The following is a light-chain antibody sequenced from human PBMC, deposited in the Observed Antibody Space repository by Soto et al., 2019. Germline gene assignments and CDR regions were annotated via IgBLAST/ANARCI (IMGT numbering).Light chain of an antibody. Sequence: DIQMTQSPSSLSASVGDRVTITCQASQDITNYLNWYQQKPGKAPNLLIYDASNLETGVPPRFSGSGSGTHFTFTISCLQPEDIAIYYCQQYYTLRVTFGPGTKVDIK. CDR3: QQYYTLRVT. J-gene: IGKJ3*01. CDR1: QDITNY. V-gene: IGKV1-33*01. CDR2: DAS.